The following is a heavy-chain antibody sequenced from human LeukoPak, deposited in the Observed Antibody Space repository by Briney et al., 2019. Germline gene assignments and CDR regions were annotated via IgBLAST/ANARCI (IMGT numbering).Heavy chain of an antibody. CDR3: ARVGVVVRGDYVY. J-gene: IGHJ4*02. D-gene: IGHD3-10*01. Sequence: ASVKVSCKASGYTFTSYYIHWVGQAPGQGLEWMGIINPSGGSTSYAQKFQGRVTMTRDMSTSTVYIELSSLRSEDTAVYYCARVGVVVRGDYVYWGQGTLGTVSS. CDR1: GYTFTSYY. CDR2: INPSGGST. V-gene: IGHV1-46*01.